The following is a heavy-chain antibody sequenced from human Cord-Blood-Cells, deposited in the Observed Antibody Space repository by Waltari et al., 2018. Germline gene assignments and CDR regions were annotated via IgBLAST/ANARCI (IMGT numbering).Heavy chain of an antibody. D-gene: IGHD6-19*01. CDR1: GGSFSGYY. V-gene: IGHV4-34*01. Sequence: QVQLQQWGAGLLKPSATLSLTCAVYGGSFSGYYWSGIRQPPGKGLEWIGEINHSGSTNYNPSLKSRVTISVDTSKNQFSLKLSPVTAADTAVYYCARDIAVAGTGDWGQGTLVTVSS. CDR2: INHSGST. CDR3: ARDIAVAGTGD. J-gene: IGHJ4*02.